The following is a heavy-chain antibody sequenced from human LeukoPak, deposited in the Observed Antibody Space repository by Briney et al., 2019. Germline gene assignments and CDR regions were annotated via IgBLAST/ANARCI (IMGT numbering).Heavy chain of an antibody. V-gene: IGHV4-30-4*01. Sequence: PSETLSLTCTVSGGSISSGDYSWSWLRQPPGKGLEWIGYIYYSGSTYYNPSLKSRVTISVDTSKNQFSLKLSSVTAADTAVYYCARYPTLNFDYWGQGTLVTVSS. CDR3: ARYPTLNFDY. J-gene: IGHJ4*02. CDR2: IYYSGST. CDR1: GGSISSGDYS.